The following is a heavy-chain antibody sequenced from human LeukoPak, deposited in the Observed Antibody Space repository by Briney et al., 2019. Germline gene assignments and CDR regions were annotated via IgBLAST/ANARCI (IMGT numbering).Heavy chain of an antibody. CDR2: INHSGST. D-gene: IGHD3-22*01. Sequence: PSETLSLTCAVYGGSFSGYYWSWIRQPPGKGLEWIGEINHSGSTNYNPSLKSRVTISVDTSKNQFSLKLSSVTAADTAVHYCARVRAYYYDSSGYPDYWGQGTLVTVSS. CDR1: GGSFSGYY. V-gene: IGHV4-34*01. J-gene: IGHJ4*02. CDR3: ARVRAYYYDSSGYPDY.